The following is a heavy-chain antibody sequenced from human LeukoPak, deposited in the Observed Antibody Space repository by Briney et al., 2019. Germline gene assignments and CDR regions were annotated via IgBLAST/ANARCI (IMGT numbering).Heavy chain of an antibody. CDR1: GFIFSGSS. D-gene: IGHD2/OR15-2a*01. CDR2: IRFDATNK. J-gene: IGHJ4*02. V-gene: IGHV3-30*02. Sequence: PGGSLRLSCAASGFIFSGSSVHWVRQAPGKGLEWVSFIRFDATNKYYAASVKGRFTISRDNSNNTLFLQLNDLRTEDTATYFCAKEQYPGYFDYWGQGTLVTVSS. CDR3: AKEQYPGYFDY.